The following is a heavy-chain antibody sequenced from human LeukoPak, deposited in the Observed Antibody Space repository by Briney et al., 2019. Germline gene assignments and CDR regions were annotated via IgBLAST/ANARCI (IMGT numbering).Heavy chain of an antibody. Sequence: SGTLSLTCAVSGGSISSSNWWSWVRQPPGKGLEWIGRIFHTGTTDYKTSLKGRVTISVDKSKNQFSLKLTSVTAADTAVYYCARLTPTTLSLYYYYMDVWGKGTTVTASS. CDR2: IFHTGTT. J-gene: IGHJ6*03. CDR1: GGSISSSNW. CDR3: ARLTPTTLSLYYYYMDV. V-gene: IGHV4-4*02. D-gene: IGHD2/OR15-2a*01.